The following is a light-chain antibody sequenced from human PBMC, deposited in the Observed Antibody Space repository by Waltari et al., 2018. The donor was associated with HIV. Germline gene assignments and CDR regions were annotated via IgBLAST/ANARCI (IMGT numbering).Light chain of an antibody. CDR1: QNIGSY. CDR2: GAS. Sequence: PGYRVTLSCRASQNIGSYLAWYQQKTGQPPSLLVYGASIRAPGIPARFTGSGSGTDFNLIIDGLQPDDCALYYCHQYNDWPRCTFGQGTKVEIK. CDR3: HQYNDWPRCT. V-gene: IGKV3-11*01. J-gene: IGKJ2*02.